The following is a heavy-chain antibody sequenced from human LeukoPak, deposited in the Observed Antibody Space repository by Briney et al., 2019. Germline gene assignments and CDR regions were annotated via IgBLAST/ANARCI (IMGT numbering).Heavy chain of an antibody. CDR2: MYSGGAT. D-gene: IGHD6-13*01. CDR1: GFTVSDNY. J-gene: IGHJ5*02. Sequence: GGSLRLSCAASGFTVSDNYMSWVRQAPGKGLEWVSVMYSGGATSYADTVKGRFTYSRDISKNTLYLQMNGLRTEDTTMYYCARDAPQVPAAGVLASWGQGTLVTVSS. CDR3: ARDAPQVPAAGVLAS. V-gene: IGHV3-53*01.